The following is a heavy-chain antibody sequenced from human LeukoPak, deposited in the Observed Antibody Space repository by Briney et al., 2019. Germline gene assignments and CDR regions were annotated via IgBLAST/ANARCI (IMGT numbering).Heavy chain of an antibody. CDR1: GGTLSNYV. Sequence: SVKVSCKASGGTLSNYVISWVRQAPGQGLEWMGRIIPIFGTANYAQKFQGRVTITADESTTTAYMDLSSLRSEDTAVYYCASRSIVGATENYIDYWGQGTLVTVSS. V-gene: IGHV1-69*13. CDR2: IIPIFGTA. J-gene: IGHJ4*02. CDR3: ASRSIVGATENYIDY. D-gene: IGHD1-26*01.